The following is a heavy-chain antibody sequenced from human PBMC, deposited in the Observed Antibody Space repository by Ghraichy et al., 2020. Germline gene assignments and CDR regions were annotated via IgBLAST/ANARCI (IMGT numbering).Heavy chain of an antibody. CDR2: IYYSGST. CDR1: GGSISSSSYY. V-gene: IGHV4-39*01. Sequence: SETLSLTGTVSGGSISSSSYYWGWIRQPPGKGLEWIGSIYYSGSTYYNPSLKSRVTISVDTSKNQFSLKLSSVTAADTAVYYCASLNLRSDAFDIWGQGTMVTVSS. J-gene: IGHJ3*02. D-gene: IGHD4-17*01. CDR3: ASLNLRSDAFDI.